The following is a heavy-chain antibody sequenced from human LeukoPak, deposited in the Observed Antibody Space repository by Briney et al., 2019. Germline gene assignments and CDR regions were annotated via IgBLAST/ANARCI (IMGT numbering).Heavy chain of an antibody. CDR1: GFSFSTYS. J-gene: IGHJ5*02. Sequence: PGGSLRLSCAASGFSFSTYSMNWVRQAPGKGLEWVSSISRNSRYIYYADSVRGRFTISRDNAKNSLYLQMNSLRAEDTAVYSCARGADGVSSNSRGWFDPWGQGTLVTVSS. V-gene: IGHV3-21*01. CDR2: ISRNSRYI. D-gene: IGHD2-15*01. CDR3: ARGADGVSSNSRGWFDP.